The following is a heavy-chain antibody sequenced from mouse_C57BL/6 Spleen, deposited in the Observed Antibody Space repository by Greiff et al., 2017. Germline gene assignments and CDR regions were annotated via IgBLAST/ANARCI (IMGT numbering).Heavy chain of an antibody. J-gene: IGHJ3*01. CDR3: ARGDDYDSWFAY. CDR2: FHPYNDDT. V-gene: IGHV1-47*01. Sequence: QVQLKESGAELVKPGASVKMSCKASGYTFTTYPIEWMKQNHGKSLEWIGNFHPYNDDTKYNEKFKGKATLTVEKSSSTVYLELSRLTSDDSAVYYCARGDDYDSWFAYWGQGTLVTVSA. D-gene: IGHD2-4*01. CDR1: GYTFTTYP.